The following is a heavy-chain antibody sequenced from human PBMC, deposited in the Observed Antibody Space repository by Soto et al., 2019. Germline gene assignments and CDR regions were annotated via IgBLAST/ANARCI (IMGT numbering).Heavy chain of an antibody. V-gene: IGHV1-69*01. CDR2: IIPIFGTA. J-gene: IGHJ4*02. CDR1: GGTFSSYA. D-gene: IGHD3-22*01. Sequence: QVQLVQSGAEVKKPGSSVKVSCKASGGTFSSYAISWVRQAPGQELEWMGGIIPIFGTANYAQKFQGRVTITADESTSTAYMELSSLRSEDTAVYYCARGAHYYDSSGYYPYYFDYWGQGTLVTVSS. CDR3: ARGAHYYDSSGYYPYYFDY.